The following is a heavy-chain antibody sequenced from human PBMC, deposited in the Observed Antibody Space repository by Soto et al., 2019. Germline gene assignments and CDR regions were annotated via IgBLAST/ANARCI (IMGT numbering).Heavy chain of an antibody. CDR2: INHSGST. CDR3: ARATKLVVPAAIPFGYYYYMDV. V-gene: IGHV4-34*01. CDR1: GGSFSGYY. Sequence: SETLSLTCAVYGGSFSGYYWSWIRQPPGKGLEWIGEINHSGSTNYNPSLKSRVTISVDTSKNQFSLKLSSVTAADTAVYYCARATKLVVPAAIPFGYYYYMDVWGKGTTVTVS. D-gene: IGHD2-2*01. J-gene: IGHJ6*03.